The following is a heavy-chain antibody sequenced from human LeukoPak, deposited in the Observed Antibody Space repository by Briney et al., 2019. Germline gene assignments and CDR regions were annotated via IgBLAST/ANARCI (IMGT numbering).Heavy chain of an antibody. CDR2: IYYSGNT. D-gene: IGHD4/OR15-4a*01. V-gene: IGHV4-39*07. CDR3: ARGDEDYNFDY. CDR1: GVSISSSNSY. J-gene: IGHJ4*02. Sequence: PSETLSLTCTVSGVSISSSNSYWGWIRQPPGKGLEWIGSIYYSGNTYYNASLKSQVSISIDTSKNQFSLKLSSVTAADTAVYYCARGDEDYNFDYWGQGTLVTVSS.